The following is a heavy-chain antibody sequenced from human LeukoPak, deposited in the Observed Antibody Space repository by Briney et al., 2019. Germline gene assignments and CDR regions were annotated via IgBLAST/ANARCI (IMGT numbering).Heavy chain of an antibody. CDR3: AKPPGIAVAGYLGY. J-gene: IGHJ4*02. CDR1: GFTFSSYA. Sequence: GGSLRLSCAASGFTFSSYAMSWVRQAPGKGLEWVSAISGNGGSTYYADSVKGRFTISRDNSKNTLYLQMNSLRAEDTAVYYCAKPPGIAVAGYLGYWGQGTLVTVSS. V-gene: IGHV3-23*01. CDR2: ISGNGGST. D-gene: IGHD6-19*01.